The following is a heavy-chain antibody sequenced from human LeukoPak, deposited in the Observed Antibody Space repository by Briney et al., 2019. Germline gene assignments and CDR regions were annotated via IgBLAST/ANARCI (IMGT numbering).Heavy chain of an antibody. Sequence: PGGSLRLSCAASGLTFSSYAMSWVRQAPGKGLEWVSAISGSGGSTYYADSVKGRFTISRDNSKNTLYLQMNSLRAEDTAVYYCAKDYGFSVGDSSGSPDAFDIWGQGTMVTVSS. CDR2: ISGSGGST. CDR1: GLTFSSYA. V-gene: IGHV3-23*01. J-gene: IGHJ3*02. CDR3: AKDYGFSVGDSSGSPDAFDI. D-gene: IGHD3-22*01.